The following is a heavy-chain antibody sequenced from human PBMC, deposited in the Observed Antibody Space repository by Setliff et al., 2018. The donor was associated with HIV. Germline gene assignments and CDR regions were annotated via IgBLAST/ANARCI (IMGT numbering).Heavy chain of an antibody. CDR3: ARTACSLAMGCYFDF. D-gene: IGHD2-8*01. V-gene: IGHV3-11*04. CDR1: GFTFSDYY. CDR2: ISSSGSTI. J-gene: IGHJ4*02. Sequence: GGSLRLSCAASGFTFSDYYMSWIRQAPGKGLEWISYISSSGSTIYYADSVKGRFTISRDNAKNSLYLQMNSRRAEDTAVYYCARTACSLAMGCYFDFWGRGTLVTVSS.